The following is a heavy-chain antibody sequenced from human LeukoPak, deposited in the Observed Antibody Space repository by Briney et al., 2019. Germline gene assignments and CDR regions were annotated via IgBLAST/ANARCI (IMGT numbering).Heavy chain of an antibody. V-gene: IGHV5-51*01. D-gene: IGHD6-13*01. J-gene: IGHJ4*02. CDR1: GYTFTTSW. CDR3: ARLSQQALDY. Sequence: GESLKISCKGSGYTFTTSWIAWVRQMPGKGLECMGIIYPRDSDTRYSPSFQGQVTISADKSISTAYLQWSSLRASDTAMYYGARLSQQALDYWGQGTLVTVSS. CDR2: IYPRDSDT.